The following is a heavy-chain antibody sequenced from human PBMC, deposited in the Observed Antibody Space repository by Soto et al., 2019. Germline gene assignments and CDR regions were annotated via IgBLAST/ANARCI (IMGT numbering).Heavy chain of an antibody. CDR2: IKHDGNEK. Sequence: GGSLRLSCAATGFMFGTYWMSWVRQAPGKGLEWVANIKHDGNEKYYADSVKGRFTVSRDNVKNFLHLQMSSLRGDDTGVYFCARATLSWGHYYFRGLDVWGQGTTVTSP. CDR1: GFMFGTYW. J-gene: IGHJ6*02. CDR3: ARATLSWGHYYFRGLDV. D-gene: IGHD3-22*01. V-gene: IGHV3-7*01.